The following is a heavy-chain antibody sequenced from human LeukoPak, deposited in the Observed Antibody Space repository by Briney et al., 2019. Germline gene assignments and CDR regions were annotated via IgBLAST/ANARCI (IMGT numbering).Heavy chain of an antibody. V-gene: IGHV4-59*01. CDR1: GGSISIYY. J-gene: IGHJ4*02. D-gene: IGHD6-13*01. CDR2: IYYSGST. Sequence: SETLSLTCTVSGGSISIYYWSWIRQPPGKGLEWIGYIYYSGSTNYNPSLKSRVTISVDTSKNQFSLKLSSVTAADTAVYYCARYRYSSSWYYFDYWGQGTLVTVSS. CDR3: ARYRYSSSWYYFDY.